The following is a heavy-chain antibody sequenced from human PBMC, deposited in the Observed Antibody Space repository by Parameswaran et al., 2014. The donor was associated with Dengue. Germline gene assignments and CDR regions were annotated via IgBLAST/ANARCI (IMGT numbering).Heavy chain of an antibody. J-gene: IGHJ3*02. Sequence: RWIRQPPGKGLEWIGEINHSGSTNYNPSLKSRVTISVDTSKNQFSLKLSSVTAADTAVYYCARPRVGGLAAFDIWGQGDNGHRL. CDR2: INHSGST. CDR3: ARPRVGGLAAFDI. D-gene: IGHD1-26*01. V-gene: IGHV4-34*01.